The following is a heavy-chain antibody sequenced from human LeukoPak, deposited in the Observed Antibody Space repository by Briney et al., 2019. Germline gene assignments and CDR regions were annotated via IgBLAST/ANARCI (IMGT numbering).Heavy chain of an antibody. CDR2: IRYDGSNK. D-gene: IGHD3-10*01. CDR1: GFTFSSYG. J-gene: IGHJ4*02. V-gene: IGHV3-30*02. CDR3: AKGRGYYGSGSFDY. Sequence: PGGSLRLSCAASGFTFSSYGMHWVRQAPGKGLEWVAFIRYDGSNKYYADSVKGRFTISRDNSKNSLYLQMNSLRAEDMALYYCAKGRGYYGSGSFDYWGQGTLVTVSS.